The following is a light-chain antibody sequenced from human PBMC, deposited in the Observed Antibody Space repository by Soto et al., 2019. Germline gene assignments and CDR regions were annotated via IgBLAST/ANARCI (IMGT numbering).Light chain of an antibody. V-gene: IGKV3-20*01. CDR2: GAS. J-gene: IGKJ5*01. CDR3: QQYGSSPFT. CDR1: QTIGSTS. Sequence: IVLTPSPCTLSLSLRERATLSCRTSQTIGSTSLACYQQQPGQAPRLLISGASTRATGIPDRFSGSESGTDFTLTISRLEPEDFVVYYCQQYGSSPFTFGQGTRLEIK.